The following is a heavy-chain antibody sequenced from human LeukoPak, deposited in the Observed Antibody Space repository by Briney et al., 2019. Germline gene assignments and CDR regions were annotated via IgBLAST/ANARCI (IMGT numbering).Heavy chain of an antibody. V-gene: IGHV4-38-2*02. CDR3: ARHKGYYNPTHIDY. CDR1: GYSISSGYY. D-gene: IGHD1-26*01. CDR2: IYHSGST. Sequence: SETLSLTCTVSGYSISSGYYWGWIRQPPGKGLEWIGSIYHSGSTYYNPSLKSRVTISIDTSKNQFSLKLNSVTAADTAVYYCARHKGYYNPTHIDYWGQGTLVTVSS. J-gene: IGHJ4*02.